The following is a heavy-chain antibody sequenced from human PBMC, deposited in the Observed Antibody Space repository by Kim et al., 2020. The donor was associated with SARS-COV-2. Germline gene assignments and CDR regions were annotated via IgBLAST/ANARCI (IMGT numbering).Heavy chain of an antibody. CDR3: ASRDCSGGSCYSRPYYYYGMDV. CDR2: ISSSSSYI. J-gene: IGHJ6*02. CDR1: GFTFSSYS. V-gene: IGHV3-21*01. Sequence: GGSLRLSCAASGFTFSSYSMNWVRQAPGKGLEWVSSISSSSSYIYYADSVKGRFTISRDNAKNSLYLQMNSLRAEDTAVYYCASRDCSGGSCYSRPYYYYGMDVWGQGTTVTVSS. D-gene: IGHD2-15*01.